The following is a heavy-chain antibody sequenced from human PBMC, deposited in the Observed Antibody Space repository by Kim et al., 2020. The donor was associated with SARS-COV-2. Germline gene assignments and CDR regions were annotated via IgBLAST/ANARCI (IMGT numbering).Heavy chain of an antibody. J-gene: IGHJ2*01. CDR3: ARGRYCSSTSCSSTYWYFDL. D-gene: IGHD2-2*01. CDR2: IYSGGST. CDR1: GFTVSSNY. V-gene: IGHV3-53*01. Sequence: GGSLRLSCAASGFTVSSNYMSWVRQAPGKGLEWVSVIYSGGSTYYADSVKGRFTISRDNSKNTLYLQMNSLRAEDTAVYYCARGRYCSSTSCSSTYWYFDLWGRGTLVTVSS.